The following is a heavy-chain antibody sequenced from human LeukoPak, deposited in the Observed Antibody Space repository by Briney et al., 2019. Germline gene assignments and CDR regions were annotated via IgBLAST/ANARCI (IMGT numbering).Heavy chain of an antibody. D-gene: IGHD6-19*01. CDR2: INIDGSTT. CDR3: ARDHIAVAGINWFDP. CDR1: GCTFDSYW. J-gene: IGHJ5*02. V-gene: IGHV3-74*01. Sequence: AGESLRLSCAASGCTFDSYWMHWVRQAPGTGLVWVSRINIDGSTTTYADSVKGRFTISRDNAKNTLYLKMNSLRAEDTAVYYCARDHIAVAGINWFDPWGQGTLVTVSS.